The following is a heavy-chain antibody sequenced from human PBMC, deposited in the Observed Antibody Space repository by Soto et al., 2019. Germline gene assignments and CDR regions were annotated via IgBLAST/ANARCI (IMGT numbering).Heavy chain of an antibody. D-gene: IGHD3-10*01. V-gene: IGHV1-18*01. CDR1: GYTFSNYG. Sequence: ASVKVSCKTSGYTFSNYGITWVRQAPGQPLEWLGWISLYSDGTNYAQKFQGRVSMTTDTSTSTAYMELRSLRSDGTAVYYCARVPGAIRGRFDPWGQGTLVTVSS. CDR3: ARVPGAIRGRFDP. J-gene: IGHJ5*02. CDR2: ISLYSDGT.